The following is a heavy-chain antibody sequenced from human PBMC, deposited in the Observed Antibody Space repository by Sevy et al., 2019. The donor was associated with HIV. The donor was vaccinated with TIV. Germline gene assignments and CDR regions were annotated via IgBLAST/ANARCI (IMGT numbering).Heavy chain of an antibody. CDR3: STHAGIAAAGRVFDY. CDR1: GFTFSDHY. J-gene: IGHJ4*02. CDR2: TRNKADGYTT. Sequence: GGSLRLSCAASGFTFSDHYMEWVRQAPGKGLECVGRTRNKADGYTTEYAASVKGRFTISRDDSENSLYLQMNSLKTEDTAVYYCSTHAGIAAAGRVFDYWGQGALVTVSS. D-gene: IGHD6-13*01. V-gene: IGHV3-72*01.